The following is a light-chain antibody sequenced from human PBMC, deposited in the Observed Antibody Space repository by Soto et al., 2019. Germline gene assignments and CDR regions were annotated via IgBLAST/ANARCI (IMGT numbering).Light chain of an antibody. J-gene: IGKJ5*01. CDR2: AAS. CDR1: QGISSY. V-gene: IGKV1-8*01. Sequence: IRMSQSPSSFSASTGDRVTINCRASQGISSYLAWYQQKPGKAPKLLIYAASTLQSGVPSRFSGSGSGTDFTLTISCLQSEDFATYYCQQYYSYPRAFGQGTRLEIK. CDR3: QQYYSYPRA.